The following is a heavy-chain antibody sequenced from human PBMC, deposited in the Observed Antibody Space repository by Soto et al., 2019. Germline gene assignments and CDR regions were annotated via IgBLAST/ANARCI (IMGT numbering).Heavy chain of an antibody. CDR3: ARGPYCTSATCFIHFDS. Sequence: KPSETLSLTCAVSGASISSGDSYWSWIRQRPGKGLEWIGYIFHTGSTYYNPSLKSRVTISLDSSKNQFSLKLTSATAADTAVYFCARGPYCTSATCFIHFDSWGQGSLVTVSS. D-gene: IGHD2-2*01. CDR1: GASISSGDSY. J-gene: IGHJ4*02. V-gene: IGHV4-31*11. CDR2: IFHTGST.